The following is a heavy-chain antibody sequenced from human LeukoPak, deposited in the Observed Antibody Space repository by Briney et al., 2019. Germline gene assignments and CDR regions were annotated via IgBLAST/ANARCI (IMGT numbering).Heavy chain of an antibody. CDR3: ARLGSGWAIDY. D-gene: IGHD6-19*01. Sequence: GFLRLSRAATGFPFSRYGILWVRQAPGKGLEWVAVIWYDGSNKYYADSVKGRFTISRDQSKNTVYLQMNSLRADDTAVYYCARLGSGWAIDYWGQGTLVTVSS. V-gene: IGHV3-33*01. CDR1: GFPFSRYG. J-gene: IGHJ4*02. CDR2: IWYDGSNK.